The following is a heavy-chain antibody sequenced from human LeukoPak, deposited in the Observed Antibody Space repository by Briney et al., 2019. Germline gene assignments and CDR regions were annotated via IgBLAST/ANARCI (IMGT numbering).Heavy chain of an antibody. J-gene: IGHJ6*02. CDR2: FDPEDGET. D-gene: IGHD2/OR15-2a*01. Sequence: GASVKVSCKVSGYTLTELSMHWVRQAPGKGLEWMGGFDPEDGETIYAQKFQGRVTMTEDTSTDTAYMELSSLRPEDTAVYYCARVKNVFGAAPYYYYGMDVWGQGTTVTVSS. CDR3: ARVKNVFGAAPYYYYGMDV. V-gene: IGHV1-24*01. CDR1: GYTLTELS.